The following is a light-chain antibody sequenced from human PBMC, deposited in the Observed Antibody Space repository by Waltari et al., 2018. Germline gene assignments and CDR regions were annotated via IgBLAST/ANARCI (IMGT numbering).Light chain of an antibody. Sequence: DIQMTQSPSSLSASVGDRVTITCRASQSISNYLNWYQQRPGKAPKLLIYAASNLQGGVPSRFSGSGSGPDFTLTISSLQPEDFATYYCHQTYSTPRTFGQGTKVEIK. CDR1: QSISNY. V-gene: IGKV1-39*01. J-gene: IGKJ1*01. CDR3: HQTYSTPRT. CDR2: AAS.